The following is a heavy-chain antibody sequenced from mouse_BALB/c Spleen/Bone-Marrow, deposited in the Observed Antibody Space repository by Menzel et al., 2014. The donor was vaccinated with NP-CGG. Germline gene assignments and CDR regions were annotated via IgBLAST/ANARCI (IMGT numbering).Heavy chain of an antibody. Sequence: EVKLVESGPELVKPGASVKMSCKASGYTFXAYVMHWVKQKPGQGLEWIGYINPYNDGTNYIEKFKGKATLTSDISSSTAYMELSSLTSEDSAVYYCAREGWLLRFDYWGQGTTLTVSS. CDR1: GYTFXAYV. CDR2: INPYNDGT. CDR3: AREGWLLRFDY. J-gene: IGHJ2*01. V-gene: IGHV1-14*01. D-gene: IGHD2-3*01.